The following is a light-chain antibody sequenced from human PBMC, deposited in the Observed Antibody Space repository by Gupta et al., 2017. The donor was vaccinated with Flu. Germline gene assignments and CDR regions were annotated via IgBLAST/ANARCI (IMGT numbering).Light chain of an antibody. J-gene: IGLJ3*02. Sequence: GQTARITCSGDAFPKRYAYWYQQKSGQAPMLLIYKDSERPSGIPERFSGSSSGTTVTLTISGVQAEDEADYVCQSADSRTTHVAFGGGTKLTVL. CDR2: KDS. CDR3: QSADSRTTHVA. V-gene: IGLV3-25*03. CDR1: AFPKRY.